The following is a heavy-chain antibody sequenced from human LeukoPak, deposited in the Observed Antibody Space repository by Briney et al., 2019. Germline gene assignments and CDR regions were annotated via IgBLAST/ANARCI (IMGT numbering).Heavy chain of an antibody. Sequence: PGGSLRLSCAASGFTFSSYGMHWVRQAPGKGLEWVAVIWYDGSNKYYADSVKGRFTISRDNSKNTLYLQMNSLRAEDMAVYYCARDKLGRGVITATIDYWGQGTLVTVSS. J-gene: IGHJ4*02. V-gene: IGHV3-33*01. CDR3: ARDKLGRGVITATIDY. CDR2: IWYDGSNK. CDR1: GFTFSSYG. D-gene: IGHD3-10*01.